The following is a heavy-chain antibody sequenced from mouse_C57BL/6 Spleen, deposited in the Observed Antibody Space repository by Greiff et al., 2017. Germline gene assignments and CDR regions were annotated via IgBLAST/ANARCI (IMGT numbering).Heavy chain of an antibody. V-gene: IGHV1-82*01. CDR3: APITTVVARGFAY. D-gene: IGHD1-1*01. CDR2: IYPGDGDT. Sequence: LVESGPELVKPGASVKISCKASGYAFSSSWMNWVKQRPGKGLEWIGRIYPGDGDTNYNGKFKGKATLTADKSSSTAYMQLSSLTSEDSAVYFCAPITTVVARGFAYWGQGTLVTVSA. J-gene: IGHJ3*01. CDR1: GYAFSSSW.